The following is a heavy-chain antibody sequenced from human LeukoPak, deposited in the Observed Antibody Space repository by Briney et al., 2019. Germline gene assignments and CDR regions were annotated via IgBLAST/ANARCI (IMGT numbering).Heavy chain of an antibody. D-gene: IGHD2-2*02. Sequence: GGSLRLSCAASGFTFSSYGMHWVRQAPGKGLEWVAVIWYGGSNKYYADSVKGRFTISRDNSKNTLYLQMNSLRAEDTAVYYCAKDGGYCSSTSCYTGYYYYMDVWGKGTTVTVSS. V-gene: IGHV3-30*02. J-gene: IGHJ6*03. CDR3: AKDGGYCSSTSCYTGYYYYMDV. CDR2: IWYGGSNK. CDR1: GFTFSSYG.